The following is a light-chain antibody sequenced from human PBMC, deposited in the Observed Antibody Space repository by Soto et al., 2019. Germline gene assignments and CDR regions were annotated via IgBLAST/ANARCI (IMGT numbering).Light chain of an antibody. Sequence: DIQMTQSLSTLPAFVGDKVTITCAASQTISHWLAWYQKKPGKAPKLLIHTASNLESGVPSRFNGSGSGTDFNLIISSLQTDDSATYDCQQYNSYPLTFGGGTKVDIK. J-gene: IGKJ4*01. V-gene: IGKV1-5*03. CDR3: QQYNSYPLT. CDR2: TAS. CDR1: QTISHW.